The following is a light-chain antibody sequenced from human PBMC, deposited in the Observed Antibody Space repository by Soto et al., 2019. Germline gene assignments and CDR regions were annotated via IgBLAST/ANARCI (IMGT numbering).Light chain of an antibody. CDR1: QGIISA. V-gene: IGKV1-13*02. Sequence: AIHLTQSPSSLSASVGDRVTITCRASQGIISALAWYQHKPGIPPRVLIYDASSLQSGVPSRFSGSESGTECTLTISRLQPEDSATYYCQQLNSYPFTFGQGTRLEIK. J-gene: IGKJ5*01. CDR3: QQLNSYPFT. CDR2: DAS.